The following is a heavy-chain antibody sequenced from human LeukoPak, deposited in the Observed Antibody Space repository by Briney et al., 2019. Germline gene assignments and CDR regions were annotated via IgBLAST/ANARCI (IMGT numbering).Heavy chain of an antibody. Sequence: SETLSLTCTVSGGPVSGYYLAWIRQPAGKGLEWIGLIYYTGSATYNPSLQSRVTMSVDTSKNQVFLKLTSVTAADTAMYYCARNPIRGFGELRDWGRGTLVTVSS. CDR2: IYYTGSA. D-gene: IGHD3-10*01. CDR1: GGPVSGYY. V-gene: IGHV4-4*07. CDR3: ARNPIRGFGELRD. J-gene: IGHJ4*02.